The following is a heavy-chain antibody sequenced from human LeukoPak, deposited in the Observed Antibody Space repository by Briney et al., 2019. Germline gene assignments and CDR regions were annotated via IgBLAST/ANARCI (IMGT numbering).Heavy chain of an antibody. CDR1: GYTFTGYH. V-gene: IGHV1-2*06. J-gene: IGHJ4*02. CDR3: ARDYCSSTSCLFDY. CDR2: INPNSGDT. D-gene: IGHD2-2*01. Sequence: ASVNVSCKASGYTFTGYHMHWVRQAPGQGLEWMGRINPNSGDTNYAQKFQGRVTMTRDTSISTAYMELRRLRSDDTAVYYCARDYCSSTSCLFDYRGQGTLVTVSS.